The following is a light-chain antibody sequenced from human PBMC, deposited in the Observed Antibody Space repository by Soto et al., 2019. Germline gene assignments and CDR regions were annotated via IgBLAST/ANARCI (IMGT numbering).Light chain of an antibody. J-gene: IGLJ2*01. CDR1: NIGSKG. CDR3: QVWDSSSDHRV. CDR2: DDS. V-gene: IGLV3-21*02. Sequence: SSELTQPPSVSVAPGQTARITCGGNNIGSKGVHWYQQKPGQAPVLVVYDDSDRPSGIPQRFSGSNSGNTATLTITSVEAGDEADYYCQVWDSSSDHRVFGGGTKLTVL.